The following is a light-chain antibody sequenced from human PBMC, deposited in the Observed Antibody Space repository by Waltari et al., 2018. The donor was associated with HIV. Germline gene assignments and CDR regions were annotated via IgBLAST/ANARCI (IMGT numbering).Light chain of an antibody. CDR2: TAS. V-gene: IGKV1-39*01. CDR3: QQSYDAPYT. Sequence: IQTTGCPTPGSACGGDCVTITCRASQNIGSYLNWYQLKPGKAPKLLIHTASTLQSGVPSRFSGSGSGTDFTLTISSLQPEDFSTYYCQQSYDAPYTFGQGTKLEI. J-gene: IGKJ2*01. CDR1: QNIGSY.